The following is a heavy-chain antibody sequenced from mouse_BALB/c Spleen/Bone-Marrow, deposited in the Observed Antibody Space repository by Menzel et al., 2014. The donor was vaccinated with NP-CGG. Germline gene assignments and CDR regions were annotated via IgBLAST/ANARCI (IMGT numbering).Heavy chain of an antibody. J-gene: IGHJ2*01. CDR3: ASYVYGYYFDY. V-gene: IGHV14-3*02. CDR1: GFNVKDTY. Sequence: VQLQQSGAELVKPGASVKLSCTASGFNVKDTYIHWVKQWPEQGLEWIGRIDPANGNTKYDPKFQGKATITADTSSNTAYLQLSSLTSEDTAVYYCASYVYGYYFDYWGQGTTLTVSS. D-gene: IGHD2-2*01. CDR2: IDPANGNT.